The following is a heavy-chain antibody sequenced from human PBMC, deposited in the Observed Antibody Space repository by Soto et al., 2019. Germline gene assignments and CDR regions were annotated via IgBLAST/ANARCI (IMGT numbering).Heavy chain of an antibody. D-gene: IGHD2-2*01. J-gene: IGHJ3*01. V-gene: IGHV2-5*02. Sequence: QITLKASGPTLVKPTQTLTLTCTFSGFSLSTDGVGVGWIRQPPGKALEWLALIYWDDDQRYSPSLKTRLTITKDTSKNQVVLTMTNMDPVDTATYYCAHAYGGTSWPNDAFDVWGQGTVVTVSS. CDR2: IYWDDDQ. CDR3: AHAYGGTSWPNDAFDV. CDR1: GFSLSTDGVG.